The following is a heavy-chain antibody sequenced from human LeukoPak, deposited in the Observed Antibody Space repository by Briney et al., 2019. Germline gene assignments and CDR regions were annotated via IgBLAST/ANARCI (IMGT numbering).Heavy chain of an antibody. CDR1: GGSVSTHDW. V-gene: IGHV4-4*02. CDR3: ARDGGDSSSWYGGGFDY. CDR2: IYHTGSS. Sequence: PSETLSLTCTVSGGSVSTHDWWTWVRRPPGKGLEWIGEIYHTGSSNYNPSLKSRVTISVDTSKNQFSLKLSSVTAADTAVYYCARDGGDSSSWYGGGFDYWGQGTLVTVSS. J-gene: IGHJ4*02. D-gene: IGHD6-13*01.